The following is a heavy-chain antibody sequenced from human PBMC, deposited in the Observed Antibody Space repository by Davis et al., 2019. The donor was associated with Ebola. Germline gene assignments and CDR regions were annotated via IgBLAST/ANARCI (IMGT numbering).Heavy chain of an antibody. CDR2: ISYDGSNK. CDR3: ARASSSGYGGYFDY. D-gene: IGHD3-22*01. J-gene: IGHJ4*02. V-gene: IGHV3-30-3*01. Sequence: GESLKISCAASGFTFSSYAMHWVRQAPGKGLEWVAVISYDGSNKYYADSVKGRFTISRDNSKNTLYLQMNSLRAGDTAVYYCARASSSGYGGYFDYWGQGTLVTVSS. CDR1: GFTFSSYA.